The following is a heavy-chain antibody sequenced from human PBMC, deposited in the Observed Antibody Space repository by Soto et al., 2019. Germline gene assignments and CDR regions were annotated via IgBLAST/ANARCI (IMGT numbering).Heavy chain of an antibody. J-gene: IGHJ4*02. CDR2: ISGSGGST. Sequence: EVQLVESGGGLVQPGGSLRLSCAASGFTFSSYEMNWVRQAPGKGLEWVSAISGSGGSTYYADSVKGRFTISRDNSKNTLYLQMNSLRAEDTAVYYCAKAESGPYYYGSGSPDYWGQGTLVTVSS. D-gene: IGHD3-10*01. CDR3: AKAESGPYYYGSGSPDY. CDR1: GFTFSSYE. V-gene: IGHV3-23*04.